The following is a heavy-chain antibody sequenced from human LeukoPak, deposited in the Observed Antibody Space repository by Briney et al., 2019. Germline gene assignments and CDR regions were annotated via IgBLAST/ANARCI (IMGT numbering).Heavy chain of an antibody. CDR3: ARDSRKLGFLGIDGFDI. CDR2: IYHSGNT. CDR1: GYSISTSYY. V-gene: IGHV4-38-2*02. J-gene: IGHJ3*02. D-gene: IGHD3-3*01. Sequence: SETLSLTCTVSGYSISTSYYWGWIRQPPGKGLEWIGSIYHSGNTYYNPSLKSRVTISVDTSKNQFSLKLSSVTAADTAVYYCARDSRKLGFLGIDGFDIWGQGTMVTVSS.